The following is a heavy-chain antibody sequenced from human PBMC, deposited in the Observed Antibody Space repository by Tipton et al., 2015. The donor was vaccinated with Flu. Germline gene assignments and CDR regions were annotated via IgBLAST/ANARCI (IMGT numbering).Heavy chain of an antibody. D-gene: IGHD3-10*01. CDR3: ARRGYYPRAFDV. CDR2: TYYRSKWYS. J-gene: IGHJ3*01. Sequence: GLVKPSQTLSLTCAISGDSVSSNDAAWNWVRQSQSRGLEWLGRTYYRSKWYSDYALSVKSRVIINADTSKNQFSLHVNSVTPDDTAVYYCARRGYYPRAFDVWGQGTLVTVSS. V-gene: IGHV6-1*01. CDR1: GDSVSSNDAA.